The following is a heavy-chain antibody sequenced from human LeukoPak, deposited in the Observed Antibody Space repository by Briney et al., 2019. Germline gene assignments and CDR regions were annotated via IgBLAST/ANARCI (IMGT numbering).Heavy chain of an antibody. CDR1: GDSVNSDKYY. D-gene: IGHD6-13*01. Sequence: SETLSLTCSVSGDSVNSDKYYWSWIRQPPGKELEWIAYIYYTGSTNHNPSLKSRITISLDTSKNQFSLKLSSMTAADTAVYYCAVSVAAAGHNFDYWGQGTLVTVSS. V-gene: IGHV4-61*01. J-gene: IGHJ4*02. CDR2: IYYTGST. CDR3: AVSVAAAGHNFDY.